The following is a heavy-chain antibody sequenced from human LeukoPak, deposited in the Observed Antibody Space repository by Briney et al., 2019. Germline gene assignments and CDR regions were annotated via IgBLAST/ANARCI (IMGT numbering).Heavy chain of an antibody. V-gene: IGHV3-11*01. CDR2: ISSSGSTI. CDR1: GFTFSDYY. D-gene: IGHD3-22*01. CDR3: ASRRYSSGYRYYYYGMDV. J-gene: IGHJ6*02. Sequence: GGSLRLSCAASGFTFSDYYMSWIRQAPGKGLEWVSYISSSGSTIYYADSVKGRFTISRDNAKNSLYLQMNSLRAEDTAVYYCASRRYSSGYRYYYYGMDVWGQGTTVTVSS.